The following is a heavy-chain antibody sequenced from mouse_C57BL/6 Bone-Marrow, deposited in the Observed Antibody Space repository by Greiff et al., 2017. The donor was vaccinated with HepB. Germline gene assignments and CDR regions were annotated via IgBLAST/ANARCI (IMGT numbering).Heavy chain of an antibody. CDR3: AKYSLDGYKAMDY. CDR1: GYTFTNYW. Sequence: QVQLQQSGAELVRPGTSVKMSCKASGYTFTNYWIGWAKQRPGHGLEWIGDIYPGGGYTNYNEKFKGKATLTADKSSSTAYMQFSSLTSEDSAIYYCAKYSLDGYKAMDYWGQGTSVTVSS. CDR2: IYPGGGYT. D-gene: IGHD2-3*01. J-gene: IGHJ4*01. V-gene: IGHV1-63*01.